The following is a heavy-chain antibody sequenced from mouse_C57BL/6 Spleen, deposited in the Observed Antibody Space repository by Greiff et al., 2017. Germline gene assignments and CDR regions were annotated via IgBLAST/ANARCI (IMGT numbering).Heavy chain of an antibody. D-gene: IGHD3-2*02. J-gene: IGHJ3*02. CDR1: GYTFTSYW. V-gene: IGHV1-7*01. Sequence: VQLQQSGAELVKPGASVKLSCKASGYTFTSYWMHWVKQRPGQGLEWIGYINPSSGYTKYNQKFKDKATLTADKSSSTAYMQLSSLTYEDSAVYYCSRWARTAHVPLGWGQGTLVTVSA. CDR2: INPSSGYT. CDR3: SRWARTAHVPLG.